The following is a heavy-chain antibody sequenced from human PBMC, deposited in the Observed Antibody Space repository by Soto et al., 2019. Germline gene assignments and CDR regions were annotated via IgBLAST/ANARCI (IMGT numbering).Heavy chain of an antibody. CDR1: GGSISSYY. Sequence: SETLSLTCTVSGGSISSYYWSWIRQPPGKGLEWIGYIYYSGSTNYNPSLKSRVTISVDTSKNQFSLKLSSVTAADTAVYYCARDFSYNWNYGPGPNYGRGSGGMDVWGQGTTVTVSS. J-gene: IGHJ6*02. CDR3: ARDFSYNWNYGPGPNYGRGSGGMDV. CDR2: IYYSGST. D-gene: IGHD1-7*01. V-gene: IGHV4-59*01.